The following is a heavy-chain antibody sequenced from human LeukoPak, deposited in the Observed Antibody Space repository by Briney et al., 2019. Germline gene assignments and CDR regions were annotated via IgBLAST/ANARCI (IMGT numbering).Heavy chain of an antibody. CDR1: GGSISSYY. CDR3: AREDIVVVPAAIGVNYYYYYMDV. J-gene: IGHJ6*03. CDR2: IYTSGST. V-gene: IGHV4-4*07. D-gene: IGHD2-2*02. Sequence: PSETPSLTCTVSGGSISSYYWSWIRQPAGKGLEWIGRIYTSGSTNYNPSLKSRVTMSVDTSKNQFSLKLSSVTAADAAVYYCAREDIVVVPAAIGVNYYYYYMDVWGKGTTVTVSS.